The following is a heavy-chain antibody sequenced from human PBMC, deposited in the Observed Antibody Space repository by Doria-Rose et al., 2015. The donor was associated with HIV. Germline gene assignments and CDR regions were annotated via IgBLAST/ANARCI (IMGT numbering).Heavy chain of an antibody. V-gene: IGHV2-26*01. CDR1: GVSLSSPGMG. CDR2: ICSDDER. CDR3: ARIKSSRWYHKYYFDF. Sequence: QITLKESGPVLVKPTETLTLTCTVSGVSLSSPGMGASWIRQPPGKALEWLANICSDDERSYHTSLQSRLTIFRGTSKSRVVLTMTDMDPVDTATYYCARIKSSRWYHKYYFDFWGQGTLVIVSA. D-gene: IGHD6-13*01. J-gene: IGHJ4*02.